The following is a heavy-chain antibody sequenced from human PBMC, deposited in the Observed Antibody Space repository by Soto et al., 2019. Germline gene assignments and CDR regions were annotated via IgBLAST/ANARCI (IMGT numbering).Heavy chain of an antibody. CDR3: ARGIVGATYYYYGMDV. J-gene: IGHJ6*02. Sequence: ASVKVSCKASGYTFTGYYMHWVRQAPGQGLEWMGWINPNSGGTNYAQKFQGRVTMTRDTSISTAYMELSRLRSDDTAVYYCARGIVGATYYYYGMDVWGQGTTVTVYS. V-gene: IGHV1-2*02. CDR2: INPNSGGT. CDR1: GYTFTGYY. D-gene: IGHD1-26*01.